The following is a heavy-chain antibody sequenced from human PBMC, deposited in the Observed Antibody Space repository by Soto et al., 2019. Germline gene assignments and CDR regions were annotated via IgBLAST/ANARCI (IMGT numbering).Heavy chain of an antibody. CDR3: AKFLRITMIVVVTPDAFDI. J-gene: IGHJ3*02. Sequence: LRLSCAASGFTFSSYAMSWVRQAPGKGLEWVSAISGSGGSTYYADSVKGRLTISRDNSKNTLYLQMNSLRAEDTAVYYCAKFLRITMIVVVTPDAFDIWGQGTMVTVS. CDR1: GFTFSSYA. D-gene: IGHD3-22*01. V-gene: IGHV3-23*01. CDR2: ISGSGGST.